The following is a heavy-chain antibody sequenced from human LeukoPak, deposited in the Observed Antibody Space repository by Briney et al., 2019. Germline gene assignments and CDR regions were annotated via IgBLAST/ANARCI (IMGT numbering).Heavy chain of an antibody. Sequence: GGSLRLSCAASGFTFSDYYMSWIRQAPGKGLEWVSYISSSGSTIYYADSVKGRFTISRGNAKNSLYLQMNSLRAEDTAVYYCAREKEGYCSRTSCYLDYYYYYMDVWGKGTTVTISS. J-gene: IGHJ6*03. CDR2: ISSSGSTI. V-gene: IGHV3-11*04. CDR3: AREKEGYCSRTSCYLDYYYYYMDV. CDR1: GFTFSDYY. D-gene: IGHD2-2*01.